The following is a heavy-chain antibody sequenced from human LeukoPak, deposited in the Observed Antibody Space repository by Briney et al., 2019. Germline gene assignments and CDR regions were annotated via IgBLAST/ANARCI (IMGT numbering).Heavy chain of an antibody. Sequence: GGSLRLSCAASGFTFSTYTMNWVRQPPGKGLEWVSNIGTSSSTIYYADSVKGRFTISRDNAKNSLYLQMNSLRADDTAVYYCARFAAGGSYYYYMDVWGKGSTVTVSS. CDR2: IGTSSSTI. J-gene: IGHJ6*03. V-gene: IGHV3-48*01. CDR1: GFTFSTYT. CDR3: ARFAAGGSYYYYMDV. D-gene: IGHD6-25*01.